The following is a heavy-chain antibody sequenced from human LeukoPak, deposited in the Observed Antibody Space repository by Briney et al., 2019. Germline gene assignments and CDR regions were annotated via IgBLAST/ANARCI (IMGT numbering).Heavy chain of an antibody. CDR1: GFTFSSYA. D-gene: IGHD3-9*01. J-gene: IGHJ4*02. CDR3: AKAVRTISSLDY. Sequence: GGSLRLSCAASGFTFSSYAMSWVRQAPGKGLEWVSTISDSGDRTYFADSVEGRFTISRDNSKNALYLQMNSLRVEDTAVYYCAKAVRTISSLDYWGQGTLVTVSS. CDR2: ISDSGDRT. V-gene: IGHV3-23*01.